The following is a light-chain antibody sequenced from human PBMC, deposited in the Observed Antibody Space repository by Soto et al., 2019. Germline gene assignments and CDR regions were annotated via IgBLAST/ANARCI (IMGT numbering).Light chain of an antibody. Sequence: QSALTQPASVSGSPGQSITISCTGTSGGLGGYNYGSNYVSWYQQHPGTAPKLMIYEVSKRPSGVSSRFSGSKSGNTASLTISGLQAEDEADYYCSSYRSSTTLVFGTGTKLTV. V-gene: IGLV2-14*01. J-gene: IGLJ1*01. CDR1: SGGLGGYNYGSNY. CDR2: EVS. CDR3: SSYRSSTTLV.